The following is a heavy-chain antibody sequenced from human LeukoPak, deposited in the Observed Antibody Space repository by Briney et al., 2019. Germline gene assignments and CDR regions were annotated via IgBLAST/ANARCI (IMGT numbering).Heavy chain of an antibody. D-gene: IGHD3-22*01. CDR3: ARTLHYYDSSGYYYVGSDY. J-gene: IGHJ4*02. Sequence: GASVKVSCKASGYTFTSYYMHWVRQAPGQGLEWMGIINPSGGSTSYAQKFQGRVTITADESTSTAYMELSSLRSEDTAVYYCARTLHYYDSSGYYYVGSDYWGQGTLVTVSS. V-gene: IGHV1-46*01. CDR2: INPSGGST. CDR1: GYTFTSYY.